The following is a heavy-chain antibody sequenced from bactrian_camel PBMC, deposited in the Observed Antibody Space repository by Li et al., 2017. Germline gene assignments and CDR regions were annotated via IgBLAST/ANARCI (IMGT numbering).Heavy chain of an antibody. V-gene: IGHV3S26*01. D-gene: IGHD2*01. CDR3: AAEAVEPPHGGGYCYTPHNWGYLRI. CDR2: IGSDGAT. Sequence: HVQLVESGGGSVQAGGSLRLSCVASGYSCSRCCMGWFRQAPGKEREGVAAIGSDGATSYADSVKGRFTISQDKDKNTLYLQLNRLKPDDTAMYYCAAEAVEPPHGGGYCYTPHNWGYLRIWSQGTQVTVS. CDR1: GYSCSRCC. J-gene: IGHJ4*01.